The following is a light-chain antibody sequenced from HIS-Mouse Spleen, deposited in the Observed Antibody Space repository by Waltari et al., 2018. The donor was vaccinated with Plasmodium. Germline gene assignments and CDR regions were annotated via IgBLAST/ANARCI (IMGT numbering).Light chain of an antibody. CDR1: QSVSSN. CDR2: GAS. Sequence: EIVMTQSPATLSVSPGERATLSCRASQSVSSNLAWYQQKPGQAPRLLIYGASTSATGIPARFSGSGSGTDFTLTISSLQSEDFAVYYCQQYNNWSFTFGPGTKVDIK. V-gene: IGKV3-15*01. CDR3: QQYNNWSFT. J-gene: IGKJ3*01.